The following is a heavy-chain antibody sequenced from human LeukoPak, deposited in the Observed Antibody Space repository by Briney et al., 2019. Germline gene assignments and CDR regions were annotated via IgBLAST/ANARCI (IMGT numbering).Heavy chain of an antibody. D-gene: IGHD3-22*01. CDR2: INHDGSST. Sequence: GGSLRLSCATSGFTFTTFWMHWVRQAPGKGLVWVSRINHDGSSTNYADSVKGRFTISRDNAKNTVYLQMSSLRAEDTAVYYCVRDWGYDSSGYWQKYFDTWGQGTLVTVSS. CDR1: GFTFTTFW. J-gene: IGHJ4*02. V-gene: IGHV3-74*01. CDR3: VRDWGYDSSGYWQKYFDT.